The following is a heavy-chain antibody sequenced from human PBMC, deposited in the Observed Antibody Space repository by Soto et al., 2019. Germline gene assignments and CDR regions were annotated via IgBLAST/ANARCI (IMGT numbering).Heavy chain of an antibody. CDR2: ISSSSSTI. CDR1: GFTFSSYS. CDR3: ARDSFVVVPAAILFDY. Sequence: PGGSLRLSCAASGFTFSSYSMNWVRQAPGKGLEWVSYISSSSSTIYYADSVKGRFTISRDNAKNSLYLQMNSLRAEDTAVYYCARDSFVVVPAAILFDYWGQGTLVTVSS. J-gene: IGHJ4*02. V-gene: IGHV3-48*01. D-gene: IGHD2-2*01.